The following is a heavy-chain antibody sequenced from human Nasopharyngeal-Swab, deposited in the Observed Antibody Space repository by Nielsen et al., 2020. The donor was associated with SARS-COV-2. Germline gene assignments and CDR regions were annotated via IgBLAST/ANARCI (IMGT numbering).Heavy chain of an antibody. CDR1: GYRFTDYW. V-gene: IGHV5-51*04. D-gene: IGHD1-26*01. Sequence: GGSLRLSCATSGYRFTDYWIAWVRQAPGKGLECMGTIFPGDSDTRYSPSFEGRVTISVDQPITTAYLHWTSLKASDTAKYYCAIGAAVGTLFHGMDVWGQGTMVTVSS. J-gene: IGHJ6*02. CDR2: IFPGDSDT. CDR3: AIGAAVGTLFHGMDV.